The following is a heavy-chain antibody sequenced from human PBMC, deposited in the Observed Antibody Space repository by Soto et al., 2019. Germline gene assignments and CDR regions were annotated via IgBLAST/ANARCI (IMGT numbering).Heavy chain of an antibody. V-gene: IGHV4-34*01. J-gene: IGHJ5*02. CDR1: GGSFSGYY. CDR2: INHSGST. Sequence: SETLSLTCAVYGGSFSGYYWSWIRQPPGKGLEWIGEINHSGSTNYNPSLKSRVTISVDTSKNQFSLKLSSVTAADTAVYYCARGRLWIGCSSTSCRNWFDPWGQGTLVTVSS. CDR3: ARGRLWIGCSSTSCRNWFDP. D-gene: IGHD2-2*01.